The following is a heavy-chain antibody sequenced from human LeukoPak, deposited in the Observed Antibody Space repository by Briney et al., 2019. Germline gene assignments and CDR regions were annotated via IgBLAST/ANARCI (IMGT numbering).Heavy chain of an antibody. Sequence: GGSLRLSCAASGFTFSSYWMTWVRRAPGKGLEWVANINQDGSEQYHVDSVKGRFTISRDNTKNSLYLQMNSLRAEDTAVYYCARVGYCSTTSCYWRAFDYWGQGTLVTGSS. CDR2: INQDGSEQ. CDR1: GFTFSSYW. V-gene: IGHV3-7*01. J-gene: IGHJ4*02. D-gene: IGHD2-2*01. CDR3: ARVGYCSTTSCYWRAFDY.